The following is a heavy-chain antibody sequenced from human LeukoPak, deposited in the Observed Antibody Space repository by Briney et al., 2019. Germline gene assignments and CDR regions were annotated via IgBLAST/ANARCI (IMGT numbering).Heavy chain of an antibody. CDR3: ARGPLHVVVPAATWFDP. CDR2: ISSSGSTI. V-gene: IGHV3-48*03. J-gene: IGHJ5*02. Sequence: GGSLRLSCAASGFTFSTYEMDWVRQAPGKGLEWVSYISSSGSTIYYADSVKGRFTISRDNAKNSLYLQMNSLRAEDTAVYYCARGPLHVVVPAATWFDPWGQGILVTVSS. CDR1: GFTFSTYE. D-gene: IGHD2-2*01.